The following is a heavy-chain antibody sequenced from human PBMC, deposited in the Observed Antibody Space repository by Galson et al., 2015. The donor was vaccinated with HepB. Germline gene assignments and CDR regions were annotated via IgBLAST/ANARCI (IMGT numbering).Heavy chain of an antibody. J-gene: IGHJ5*02. D-gene: IGHD2-15*01. CDR1: GYTFSNYF. V-gene: IGHV1-18*01. CDR3: ARGALGAVVGATQNNWFDP. Sequence: SVKVSCKASGYTFSNYFITWVRQAPGQGLEWMGGISAYNRNTNYAQKFQGRVTMTTDTSTSTAYMELRSLRSDDTAVYYCARGALGAVVGATQNNWFDPWGQGTLVTVSS. CDR2: ISAYNRNT.